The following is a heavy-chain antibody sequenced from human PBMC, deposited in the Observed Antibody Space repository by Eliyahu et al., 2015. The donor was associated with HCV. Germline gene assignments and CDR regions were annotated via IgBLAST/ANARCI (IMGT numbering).Heavy chain of an antibody. CDR1: XFTXXTAW. D-gene: IGHD3-10*01. Sequence: EVQLVESGGGLVKPGGSLRRXXAASXFTXXTAWMSWVRQAPGQGLEWIGRIKSKTXGGTTDYAAPVKGRFTISRDDSKSTLYLQMNSLKTEDTAVYYCTTGAPGGFDYYLDVWGQGTTVTVSS. J-gene: IGHJ6*03. CDR2: IKSKTXGGTT. V-gene: IGHV3-15*01. CDR3: TTGAPGGFDYYLDV.